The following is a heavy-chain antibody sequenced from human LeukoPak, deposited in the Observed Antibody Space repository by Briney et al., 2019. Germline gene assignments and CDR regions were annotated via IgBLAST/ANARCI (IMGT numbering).Heavy chain of an antibody. D-gene: IGHD3-10*01. Sequence: TTGGPLTLSCTASGFTFSNAWMSWVRQGPGKGLEWVGRIKSKTDGGTTDYAAPVKGRFTISRDDSKNTLYLQMNSLKTEDTAVYYCNTQRSRITMVRGVIRSDHWGQGTLVTVSS. CDR1: GFTFSNAW. V-gene: IGHV3-15*01. J-gene: IGHJ4*02. CDR2: IKSKTDGGTT. CDR3: NTQRSRITMVRGVIRSDH.